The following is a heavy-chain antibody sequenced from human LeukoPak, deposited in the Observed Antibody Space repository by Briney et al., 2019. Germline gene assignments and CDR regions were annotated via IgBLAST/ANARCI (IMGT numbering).Heavy chain of an antibody. CDR3: ATQILLCHYY. Sequence: PSETLSLTCAVYGGSFSGYYWSWIRQLPGKGLEYIGEINHSGSTNYNPSSKSRLTISVDTSENQFSLKLSSRSAADTTVYDCATQILLCHYYWGQGTLVTVSS. V-gene: IGHV4-34*01. D-gene: IGHD3-10*01. CDR2: INHSGST. CDR1: GGSFSGYY. J-gene: IGHJ4*02.